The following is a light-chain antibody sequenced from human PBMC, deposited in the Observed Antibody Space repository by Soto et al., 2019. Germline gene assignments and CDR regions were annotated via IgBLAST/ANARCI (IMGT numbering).Light chain of an antibody. CDR3: VFYMGSGISV. CDR2: STS. Sequence: QTVVTQEPSFSVSPGGTVTLTCGLSSGSVSTNYYPSWYQQTPGQAPRTLIYSTSTRSSGVPDRFSGSILGNKAALTITGAQADDESDYYCVFYMGSGISVFGGGTQLTVL. V-gene: IGLV8-61*01. J-gene: IGLJ3*02. CDR1: SGSVSTNYY.